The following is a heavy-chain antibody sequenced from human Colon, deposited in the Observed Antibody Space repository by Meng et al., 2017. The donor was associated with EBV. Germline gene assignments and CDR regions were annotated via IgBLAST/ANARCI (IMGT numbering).Heavy chain of an antibody. CDR3: ARGPYCGGDCYWFDP. V-gene: IGHV4-30-2*01. J-gene: IGHJ5*02. CDR1: GDSISRGDYS. Sequence: QLPLQESDSGLVQPSQSLSLTCAVSGDSISRGDYSWSWIRQPPGQGLEWIGYIYHGGTTYNTSLKSRVTISVDNSKNQFSLRLTSVTAADTAVYYCARGPYCGGDCYWFDPWGQGTLVTVSS. D-gene: IGHD2-21*02. CDR2: IYHGGTT.